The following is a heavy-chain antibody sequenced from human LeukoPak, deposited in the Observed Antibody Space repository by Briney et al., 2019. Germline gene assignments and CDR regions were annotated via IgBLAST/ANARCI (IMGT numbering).Heavy chain of an antibody. D-gene: IGHD3-16*01. CDR3: AKDSGVFNHYVWASWLADYFDS. V-gene: IGHV3-23*01. Sequence: GGSLSLSCAASGFTFDNYAMSWVRQAPGKGLEWVSTIRGSGDSTYYADSVKGRFTISRDNSKNTLYLQMNSLRAEDTAVYYCAKDSGVFNHYVWASWLADYFDSWGQGTLATVSS. CDR2: IRGSGDST. J-gene: IGHJ4*02. CDR1: GFTFDNYA.